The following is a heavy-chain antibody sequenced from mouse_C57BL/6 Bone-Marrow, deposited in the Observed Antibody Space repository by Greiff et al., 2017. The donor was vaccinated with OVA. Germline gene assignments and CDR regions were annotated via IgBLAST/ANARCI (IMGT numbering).Heavy chain of an antibody. CDR1: GFNIKDDY. CDR3: TTYYGSSYVGY. D-gene: IGHD1-1*01. Sequence: VQLKKSGAELVRPGASVKLSCTASGFNIKDDYMHWVKQRPEQGLEWIGWIDPENGDTEYASKFQGKATITADTSSNTAYLQLSSLTSDDTAVYYFTTYYGSSYVGYWGQGTLVTVSA. V-gene: IGHV14-4*01. J-gene: IGHJ3*01. CDR2: IDPENGDT.